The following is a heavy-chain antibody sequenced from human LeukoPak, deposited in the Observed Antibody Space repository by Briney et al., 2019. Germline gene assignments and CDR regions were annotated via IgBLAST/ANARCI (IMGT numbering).Heavy chain of an antibody. CDR3: ARVGSHCSGGSCLRGVFDY. V-gene: IGHV1-18*01. J-gene: IGHJ4*02. CDR2: ISAYNGNT. CDR1: GYTFTSYG. Sequence: ASVKVSCKASGYTFTSYGISWVRQAPGQGLEWMGWISAYNGNTNHAQKLQGRVTMTTDTSTSTAYMELRSLRSDDTAVYYCARVGSHCSGGSCLRGVFDYWGQGTLVTVSS. D-gene: IGHD2-15*01.